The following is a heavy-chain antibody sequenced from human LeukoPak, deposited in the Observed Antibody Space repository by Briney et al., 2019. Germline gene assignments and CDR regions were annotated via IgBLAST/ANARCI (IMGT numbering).Heavy chain of an antibody. CDR2: IKQDGSEK. CDR3: ARGRYYDSSGYYFDY. V-gene: IGHV3-7*01. J-gene: IGHJ4*02. CDR1: GFTFVSYA. D-gene: IGHD3-22*01. Sequence: PGGSLRLSCATSGFTFVSYAMTWVRQAPGKGLEWVANIKQDGSEKYYVDSVKGRFTISRDNAKNSLYLQMNSLRAEDTAVYYCARGRYYDSSGYYFDYWGQGTLVTVSS.